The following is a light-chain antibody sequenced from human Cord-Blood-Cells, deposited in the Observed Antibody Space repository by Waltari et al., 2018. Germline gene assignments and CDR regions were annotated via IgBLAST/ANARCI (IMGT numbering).Light chain of an antibody. J-gene: IGLJ2*01. CDR3: SSYTSSSTRV. V-gene: IGLV2-14*01. Sequence: SALTHPASTSASPGQSIPIYRSITTSDARVSYYVSLYQQHPCKAPKPMIYDVSNRPSGVSNRFSGSKSGNTASLTSSGLQSEDEADYYCSSYTSSSTRVFGGGTKLTGL. CDR2: DVS. CDR1: TSDARVSYY.